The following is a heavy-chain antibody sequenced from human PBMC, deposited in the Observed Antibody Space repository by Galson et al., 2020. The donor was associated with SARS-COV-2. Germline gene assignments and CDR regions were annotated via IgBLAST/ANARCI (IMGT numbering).Heavy chain of an antibody. CDR3: AKVPGTTLSLDVFDI. V-gene: IGHV3-23*01. Sequence: GGSLRLSCAASGFTFNNYAMSWVRQAPGKGLEWVSGISGSGVGTYYADSVKGRFTISRDNSKNTLYLQMSSLRAEDTAVYYCAKVPGTTLSLDVFDIWGQGTMVTVSS. D-gene: IGHD1-7*01. J-gene: IGHJ3*02. CDR2: ISGSGVGT. CDR1: GFTFNNYA.